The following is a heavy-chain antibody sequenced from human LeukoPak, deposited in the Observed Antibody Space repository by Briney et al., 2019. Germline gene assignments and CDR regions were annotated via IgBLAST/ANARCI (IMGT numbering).Heavy chain of an antibody. J-gene: IGHJ6*02. CDR1: GDSFSNYG. D-gene: IGHD1-26*01. V-gene: IGHV1-8*01. CDR2: ISADSGDR. Sequence: ASVKVSCKASGDSFSNYGFAWVRQALGQGLEWMGWISADSGDRYYAQNFQHRVTMTRNTSISTAYMELSSLRSEDTAVYYCARVKWELLLGGSYYYYGMDVWGQGTTVTVSS. CDR3: ARVKWELLLGGSYYYYGMDV.